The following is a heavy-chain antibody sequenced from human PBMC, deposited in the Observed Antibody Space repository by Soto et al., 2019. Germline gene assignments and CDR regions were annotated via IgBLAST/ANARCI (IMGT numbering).Heavy chain of an antibody. Sequence: SNAWMNWVRQAPGKGLEWVGRIKSKTDGGTTDYAAPVKGRFTISRDDSKNTLYLQMNSLKTEDTAVYYCPLPPSYGMDVWGQGTTVTVSS. CDR3: PLPPSYGMDV. J-gene: IGHJ6*02. CDR2: IKSKTDGGTT. CDR1: SNAW. V-gene: IGHV3-15*07.